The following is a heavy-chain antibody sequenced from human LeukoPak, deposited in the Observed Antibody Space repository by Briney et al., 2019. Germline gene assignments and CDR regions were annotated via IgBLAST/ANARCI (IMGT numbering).Heavy chain of an antibody. Sequence: ASVRVSCKASGYTFTAYDINWVRPAPGQGLEWMGWMNPDTGDTGYAQRFQGRVIMTRNTSIDTAYMELSGLSSEDTAVYYCTRGSLSGSSRDYWGQGALVTVSS. D-gene: IGHD1-26*01. CDR3: TRGSLSGSSRDY. V-gene: IGHV1-8*01. CDR1: GYTFTAYD. CDR2: MNPDTGDT. J-gene: IGHJ4*02.